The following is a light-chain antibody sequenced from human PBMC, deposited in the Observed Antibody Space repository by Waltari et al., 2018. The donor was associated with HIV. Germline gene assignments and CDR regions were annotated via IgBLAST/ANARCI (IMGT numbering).Light chain of an antibody. CDR1: ALSMQY. Sequence: SYELTQPPSLSVSPGQTARITCSGDALSMQYGYWYQQKPGQAPVLVIYKDSERSSGIPGRFSGSSSGITCTLTINGAEAEDEAAYFCQSTDRRVSYIRFGGGTKLTVL. V-gene: IGLV3-25*03. J-gene: IGLJ2*01. CDR3: QSTDRRVSYIR. CDR2: KDS.